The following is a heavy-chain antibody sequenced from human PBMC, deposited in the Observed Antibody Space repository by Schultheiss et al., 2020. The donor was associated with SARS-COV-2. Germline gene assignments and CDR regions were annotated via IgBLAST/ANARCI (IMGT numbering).Heavy chain of an antibody. J-gene: IGHJ6*02. CDR3: ARVSGDGGKNPVGPYYYYGMDV. Sequence: SETLSLTCTVSGGSISSISYYWSWIRQHPGKGLEWIGYIYYSGSTYYNPSLKSRVTISVDTSKNQFSLKLSSVTAADTAVYYCARVSGDGGKNPVGPYYYYGMDVWGQGTTVTVSS. CDR2: IYYSGST. CDR1: GGSISSISYY. D-gene: IGHD4-23*01. V-gene: IGHV4-31*02.